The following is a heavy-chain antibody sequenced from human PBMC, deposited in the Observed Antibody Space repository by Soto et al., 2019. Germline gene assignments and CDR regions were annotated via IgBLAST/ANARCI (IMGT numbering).Heavy chain of an antibody. J-gene: IGHJ4*02. CDR2: IKSQADGGTT. CDR1: GLTFSNAW. D-gene: IGHD7-27*01. V-gene: IGHV3-15*07. Sequence: EVQLVESGGGLVKPGGSLRLSCAVSGLTFSNAWMDWVRQAPGKGLEWVGRIKSQADGGTTDYAAPVKGRFTISRDDSKNTAFLQMNSLKTEDTAVYYCATPPGYWGSAPFDFWGQGTLVTVSS. CDR3: ATPPGYWGSAPFDF.